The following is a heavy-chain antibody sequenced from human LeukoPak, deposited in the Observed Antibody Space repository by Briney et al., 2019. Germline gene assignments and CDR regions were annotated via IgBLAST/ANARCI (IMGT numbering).Heavy chain of an antibody. D-gene: IGHD3-3*01. CDR1: GFSFSNFW. J-gene: IGHJ6*03. CDR2: ISSSSTI. V-gene: IGHV3-48*01. Sequence: GGSLRLSCAVSGFSFSNFWMSWVRQAPGKGLEWVSYISSSSTIYYADSVKGRFTISRDNAKNSLYLQMNSLRAEDTAVYYCARDGIFGGYYYYYYMDVWGKGTTVTVSS. CDR3: ARDGIFGGYYYYYYMDV.